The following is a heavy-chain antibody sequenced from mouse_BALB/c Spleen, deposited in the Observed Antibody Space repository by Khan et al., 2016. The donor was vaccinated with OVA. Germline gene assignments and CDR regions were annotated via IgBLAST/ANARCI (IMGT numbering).Heavy chain of an antibody. D-gene: IGHD4-1*01. CDR2: ISSGGDYT. CDR3: ASHLTGSFAY. CDR1: GFTFSSYS. Sequence: EVELVESGGDLVKPGGSRKFSCAASGFTFSSYSMSWVRQTPDKRLEWVATISSGGDYTYYSDNVKGRFTISRDNAKNTLYLQMSSLKSEDTAMYYCASHLTGSFAYWGQWTLVTVSA. V-gene: IGHV5-6*01. J-gene: IGHJ3*01.